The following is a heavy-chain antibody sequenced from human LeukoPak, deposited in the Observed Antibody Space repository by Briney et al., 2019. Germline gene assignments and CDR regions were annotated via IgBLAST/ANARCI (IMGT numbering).Heavy chain of an antibody. Sequence: GGSLRLYSAASGFTFRDYAMRWVRQASGMGLESLSVISGTGDTTHYADSVKGRLTISRDNSQNTVFLQMNSLRAEDTAVYYCATDYCDRSGDYTVDYWGQGSLVTVSS. CDR3: ATDYCDRSGDYTVDY. CDR1: GFTFRDYA. V-gene: IGHV3-23*01. J-gene: IGHJ4*02. CDR2: ISGTGDTT. D-gene: IGHD3-22*01.